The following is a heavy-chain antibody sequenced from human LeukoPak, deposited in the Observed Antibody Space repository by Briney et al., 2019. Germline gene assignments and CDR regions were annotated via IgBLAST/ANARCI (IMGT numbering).Heavy chain of an antibody. J-gene: IGHJ4*02. Sequence: GASVKVSCKASGYTFTGYYMLWVRQAPGQGLEWMGWINPNSGGTNYAQKFQGRVTMTRDTSISTAYMELSRLRSDDTAVYYCARELKGVVTPDYWGQGTLVTVSS. CDR2: INPNSGGT. V-gene: IGHV1-2*02. D-gene: IGHD4-23*01. CDR3: ARELKGVVTPDY. CDR1: GYTFTGYY.